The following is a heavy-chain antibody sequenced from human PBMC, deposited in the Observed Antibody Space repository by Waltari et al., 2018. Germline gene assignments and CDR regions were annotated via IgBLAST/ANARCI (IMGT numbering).Heavy chain of an antibody. CDR1: GFPSITCW. CDR3: ARDLNWETY. Sequence: EVQLVESGGGLVQPGGSLRLSWPASGFPSITCWMSWVRQTPGKGLECVAKINPDGSEKYYVDSVKGRFTISRDNAKNSLYLQMNSLRAEDTSVYYCARDLNWETYWGRGALVTVSS. J-gene: IGHJ4*02. V-gene: IGHV3-7*01. CDR2: INPDGSEK. D-gene: IGHD7-27*01.